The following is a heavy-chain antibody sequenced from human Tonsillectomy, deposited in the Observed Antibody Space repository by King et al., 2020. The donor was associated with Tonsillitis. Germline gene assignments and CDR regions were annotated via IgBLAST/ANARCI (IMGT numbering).Heavy chain of an antibody. CDR3: ARYVSGRFDY. CDR1: GGSISSSDPY. CDR2: MYYSGTS. D-gene: IGHD1-26*01. J-gene: IGHJ4*02. V-gene: IGHV4-39*01. Sequence: QLQESGPGVVKPSETLSLTCTVSGGSISSSDPYWAWIRQPPGKGLEWIGYMYYSGTSFYNPSLKSRITISGGTSENRFSLQLSSVTASDTAVYFCARYVSGRFDYWGQGALVTVSS.